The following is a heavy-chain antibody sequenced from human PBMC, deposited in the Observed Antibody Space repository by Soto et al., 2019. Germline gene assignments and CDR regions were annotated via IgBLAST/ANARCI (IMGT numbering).Heavy chain of an antibody. CDR3: ARGGYSSSWYFFRFDP. CDR1: GGSISSGGYY. D-gene: IGHD6-13*01. CDR2: IYYSGST. V-gene: IGHV4-31*03. J-gene: IGHJ5*02. Sequence: QVQLQESGPGLVKPSQTLSLTCTVSGGSISSGGYYWSWIRQHPGKGLEWIGYIYYSGSTYYNPSLKSRVTISVDTSKNQFSLKLSSVTAADTAVYYCARGGYSSSWYFFRFDPWGQGTLVTVSS.